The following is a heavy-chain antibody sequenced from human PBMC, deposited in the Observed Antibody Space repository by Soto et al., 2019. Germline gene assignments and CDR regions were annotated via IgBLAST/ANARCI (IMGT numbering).Heavy chain of an antibody. V-gene: IGHV3-74*01. CDR3: AKSNDWAFDI. Sequence: EVQLVESGGGLVQPGGSLRLSCAASGFTFSSYWMHWVRQAPGKGLVWVSRINSDGSSTYYADSVKGRFTISRDNSKNTLYLQMNSLRAEDTAVYYCAKSNDWAFDIWGQGTMVTVSS. CDR1: GFTFSSYW. J-gene: IGHJ3*02. D-gene: IGHD3-9*01. CDR2: INSDGSST.